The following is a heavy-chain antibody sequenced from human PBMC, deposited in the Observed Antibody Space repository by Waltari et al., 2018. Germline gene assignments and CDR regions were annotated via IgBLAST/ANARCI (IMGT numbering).Heavy chain of an antibody. J-gene: IGHJ3*02. CDR3: ATPARKVVGSAFDI. D-gene: IGHD2-15*01. V-gene: IGHV3-48*04. Sequence: EVQLVESGGGLVQPGGSLRLSCAASGFTFSSYSMNWVRQAPGKGLEWVSYISSSSSTIYYADSVKGRFTISRDNAKNSLYLQMNSLRAEDTAVYYCATPARKVVGSAFDIWGQGTMVTVSS. CDR2: ISSSSSTI. CDR1: GFTFSSYS.